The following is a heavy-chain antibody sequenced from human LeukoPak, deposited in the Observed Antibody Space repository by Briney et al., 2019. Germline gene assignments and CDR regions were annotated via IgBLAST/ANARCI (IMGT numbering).Heavy chain of an antibody. D-gene: IGHD3-3*01. CDR1: GYTFTSYD. CDR3: ARSPYDFWSGYSYGMDV. J-gene: IGHJ6*02. Sequence: ASVKVSCKASGYTFTSYDINWVRQAIGQGLEWMGWMNPNSGNTGYAQKFQGRVTMTRNTSISTAYMELSSLRSEDTAVYYCARSPYDFWSGYSYGMDVWGQGTTVTVSS. V-gene: IGHV1-8*01. CDR2: MNPNSGNT.